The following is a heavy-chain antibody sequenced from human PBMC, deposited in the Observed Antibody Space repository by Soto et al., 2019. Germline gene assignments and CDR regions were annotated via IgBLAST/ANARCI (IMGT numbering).Heavy chain of an antibody. J-gene: IGHJ4*02. D-gene: IGHD3-10*01. CDR2: IRDRAYSYAT. CDR3: TRLISAAHDY. Sequence: EVLLVESGGGMVQPGGSLKLSCAASGFVFKDSSIHWVRQASGKGLEWAGRIRDRAYSYATAYAESVKGRFTISRDDSNNTAYLQMSGLKTEDTAIYYCTRLISAAHDYWGQGTLVTVSS. V-gene: IGHV3-73*01. CDR1: GFVFKDSS.